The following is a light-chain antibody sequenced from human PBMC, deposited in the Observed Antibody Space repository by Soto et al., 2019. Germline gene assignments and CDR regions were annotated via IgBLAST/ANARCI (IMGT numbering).Light chain of an antibody. V-gene: IGKV3-20*01. CDR3: QQYGSSPYT. CDR2: GAS. Sequence: IVLTQSPGTLSLSPGERATLSCRASQSVSSSYLAWYQLKPGQAPRLLIYGASSRATGIPDRFSGSGSGTHFTLTISRLEPEDFEVYYCQQYGSSPYTFGQGTKLEIK. J-gene: IGKJ2*01. CDR1: QSVSSSY.